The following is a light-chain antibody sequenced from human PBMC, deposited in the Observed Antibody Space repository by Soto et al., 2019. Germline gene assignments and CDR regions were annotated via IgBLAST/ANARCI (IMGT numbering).Light chain of an antibody. CDR1: QSISSW. CDR3: QQYNSYSQT. V-gene: IGKV1-5*01. Sequence: DIQMTQSPSTLAASVGGRVTITCRASQSISSWLAWYQQKPGKAPKLLIYDASSLESGVPSRFSGSGSGTEFTLTSSSLQPDDFATYYCQQYNSYSQTFGQGTKVETK. CDR2: DAS. J-gene: IGKJ1*01.